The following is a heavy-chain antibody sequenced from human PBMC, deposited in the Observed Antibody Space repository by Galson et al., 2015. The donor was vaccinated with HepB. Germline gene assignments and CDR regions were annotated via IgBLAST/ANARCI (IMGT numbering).Heavy chain of an antibody. D-gene: IGHD2-2*01. CDR2: IWYDGSNK. V-gene: IGHV3-33*01. Sequence: SLRLSCAASGFTFSSYGMHWVRQAPGKGLEWVAVIWYDGSNKYYADSVKGRFTISRDNSKNTLYLQMNSLRAEDTAVYYCARDWYCSSTSCLNWFDPWGQGTLVTVSS. CDR1: GFTFSSYG. J-gene: IGHJ5*02. CDR3: ARDWYCSSTSCLNWFDP.